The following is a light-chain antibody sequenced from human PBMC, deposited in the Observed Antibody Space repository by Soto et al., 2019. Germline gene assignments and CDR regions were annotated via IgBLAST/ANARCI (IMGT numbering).Light chain of an antibody. J-gene: IGKJ4*01. CDR1: QSVSSTY. CDR3: QKYDGSPLD. V-gene: IGKV3-20*01. CDR2: GAS. Sequence: EIVLTQSPGTLSLSPGERATLSCRASQSVSSTYLAWYQQRPGQAPRLLIDGASSRATGIPDRFSGSGSGTDFTHTISRVEPEDLAVYYCQKYDGSPLDFGVETKVEIK.